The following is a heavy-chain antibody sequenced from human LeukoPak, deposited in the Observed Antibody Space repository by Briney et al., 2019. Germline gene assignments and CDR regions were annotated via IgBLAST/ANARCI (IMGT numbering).Heavy chain of an antibody. CDR1: GFTLTSYT. CDR2: MSYEGSNK. D-gene: IGHD3-16*02. Sequence: PGRSLRLSCAASGFTLTSYTLHWVREAPGKGLVWVAFMSYEGSNKYYADSVKGRFTISRDTSKNTLYLEMNSLRPEDTAVYYCTRDAGSFSDFDYWGQGTLVTVPS. CDR3: TRDAGSFSDFDY. V-gene: IGHV3-30-3*01. J-gene: IGHJ4*02.